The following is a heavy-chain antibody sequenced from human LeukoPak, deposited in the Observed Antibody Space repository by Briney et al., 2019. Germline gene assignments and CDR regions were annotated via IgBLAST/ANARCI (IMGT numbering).Heavy chain of an antibody. CDR2: ISSSGSTI. CDR1: GFTFSSYE. D-gene: IGHD7-27*01. CDR3: ARANWGNALDI. V-gene: IGHV3-48*03. J-gene: IGHJ3*02. Sequence: GGSLRLSCAASGFTFSSYEMNWVRQAPGKGLEWVSYISSSGSTIYYADSVKGRFTISRDNAKNSLYLLMDSLRAEDTAVYYCARANWGNALDIWGRGTKVAVFS.